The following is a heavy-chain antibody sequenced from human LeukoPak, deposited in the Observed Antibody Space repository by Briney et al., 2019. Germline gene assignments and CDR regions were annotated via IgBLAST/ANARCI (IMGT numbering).Heavy chain of an antibody. V-gene: IGHV4-38-2*01. J-gene: IGHJ2*01. CDR1: DYSISSGYY. CDR3: AKQPRFCSGGSCYSHWDFDL. CDR2: ISYSGST. Sequence: SETLSLTCAVSDYSISSGYYWGWIRQPPGKGLEWIGSISYSGSTYYNPSVKSRVTISVDTSKNQFSLKLSSVTAADTAVYYCAKQPRFCSGGSCYSHWDFDLWGRGTLVTVSS. D-gene: IGHD2-15*01.